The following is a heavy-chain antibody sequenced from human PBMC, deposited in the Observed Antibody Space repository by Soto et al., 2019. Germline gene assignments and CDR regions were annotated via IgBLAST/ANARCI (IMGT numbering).Heavy chain of an antibody. Sequence: QVQLQESGPVLLSLSRTLPLTCTVFGGSISRVGHYGSGIRQPQEKGRKGIAYIYYNGSTYYNPSLRSPVTISLDTSKNQFSLKLSSVTADDTAGYYCARGRAGFFWSGRNDNWFDPWGQGTLVTVSS. D-gene: IGHD3-3*01. J-gene: IGHJ5*02. V-gene: IGHV4-31*01. CDR2: IYYNGST. CDR3: ARGRAGFFWSGRNDNWFDP. CDR1: GGSISRVGHY.